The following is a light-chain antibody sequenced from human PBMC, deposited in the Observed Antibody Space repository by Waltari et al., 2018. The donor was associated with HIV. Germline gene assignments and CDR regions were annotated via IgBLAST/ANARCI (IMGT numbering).Light chain of an antibody. Sequence: QSALAQPASVSGSLVQSNSISCVERGGDRDSYHYGSWFQHRPSEAPKLLIFDASGRPSGIPSRFSGSKSGNTASLTISDLQADDEADYYCRAYLSSGTLVFGGGTKVTVL. CDR1: GGDRDSYHY. J-gene: IGLJ2*01. CDR3: RAYLSSGTLV. V-gene: IGLV2-14*01. CDR2: DAS.